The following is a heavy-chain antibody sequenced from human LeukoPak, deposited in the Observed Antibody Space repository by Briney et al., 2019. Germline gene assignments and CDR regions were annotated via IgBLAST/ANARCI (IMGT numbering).Heavy chain of an antibody. J-gene: IGHJ4*02. CDR2: IKSKTDGGTT. CDR1: GFTFSNAW. CDR3: TTATDFDWLLAYGC. D-gene: IGHD3-9*01. Sequence: GGSLRLSCAASGFTFSNAWMSWVRQAPGKGREWVGRIKSKTDGGTTDYAATVKGRFTVSRDDSKNTLYLQMNSLKIEDTAVYYCTTATDFDWLLAYGCWGQGTLVTVSS. V-gene: IGHV3-15*01.